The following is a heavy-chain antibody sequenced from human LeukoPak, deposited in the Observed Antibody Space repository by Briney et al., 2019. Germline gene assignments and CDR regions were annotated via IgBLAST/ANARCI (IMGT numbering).Heavy chain of an antibody. J-gene: IGHJ4*02. V-gene: IGHV3-23*01. CDR3: AKVYYDILTGYSRHFDY. D-gene: IGHD3-9*01. CDR1: GFTFDDYG. CDR2: LSVIGGTP. Sequence: GGSLRLSCAASGFTFDDYGMSWVRQAPGKGLEWVSTLSVIGGTPYYADSMRGRFTISRDNSKNTLYLQMNSLRAEDTAIYYCAKVYYDILTGYSRHFDYWGQGILVTVSS.